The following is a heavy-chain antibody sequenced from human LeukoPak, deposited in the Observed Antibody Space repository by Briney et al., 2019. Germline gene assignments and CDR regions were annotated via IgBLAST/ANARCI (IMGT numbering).Heavy chain of an antibody. V-gene: IGHV3-33*01. J-gene: IGHJ5*02. CDR3: VRDRITTVRGVRNWFDP. CDR1: GFIFSTYG. Sequence: GRSLRLSCAASGFIFSTYGMHWVRQAPGKGLEWVALIWYDGSDEHYADSVKGRFTISRDNSRNTLYLQMNSLRVEDTAVYYCVRDRITTVRGVRNWFDPWGQGTLVTVSS. D-gene: IGHD3-10*01. CDR2: IWYDGSDE.